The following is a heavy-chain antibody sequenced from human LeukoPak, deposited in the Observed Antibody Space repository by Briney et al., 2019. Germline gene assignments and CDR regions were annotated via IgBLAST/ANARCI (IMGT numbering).Heavy chain of an antibody. J-gene: IGHJ4*02. CDR2: IIPIFGTA. Sequence: ASVKVSCKASGGTFSSYAISWVRQAPGQGLEWMGGIIPIFGTANYAQKFQGRVTITTDESTSTAYMELSSLRSEDTAVYYCARYDGGNSGFDYWGQGTLVTVSS. D-gene: IGHD4-23*01. V-gene: IGHV1-69*05. CDR1: GGTFSSYA. CDR3: ARYDGGNSGFDY.